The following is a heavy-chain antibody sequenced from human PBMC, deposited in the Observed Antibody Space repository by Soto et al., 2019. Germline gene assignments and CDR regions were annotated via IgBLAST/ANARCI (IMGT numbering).Heavy chain of an antibody. J-gene: IGHJ4*02. CDR3: AKEGPSEKYCDFWSGRYYFDY. CDR1: GFTFYSYA. V-gene: IGHV3-23*01. Sequence: GGSLRLSCAASGFTFYSYAMSWVVQAPGKGLEWVSAISGSGGSTYYADSVKGRFTFSRDNSKNTLYLQMNSLRAEDTAVYYCAKEGPSEKYCDFWSGRYYFDYWGQGTLVTVPS. CDR2: ISGSGGST. D-gene: IGHD3-3*01.